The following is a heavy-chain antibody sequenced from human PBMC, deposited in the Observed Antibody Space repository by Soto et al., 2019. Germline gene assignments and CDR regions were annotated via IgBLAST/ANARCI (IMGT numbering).Heavy chain of an antibody. J-gene: IGHJ4*02. D-gene: IGHD2-2*01. CDR1: GYTFTSYG. CDR2: ISAYNGNT. V-gene: IGHV1-18*01. CDR3: ARHRAVVVPAAIGY. Sequence: QVQLVQSGAEVKKPGASVKVSCKASGYTFTSYGISWVRQAPGQGLEWMGWISAYNGNTNDAQKLQGRVTMTTDTSTSTAYIELRSLRTDDTAVYYCARHRAVVVPAAIGYWGQGTLVTVSS.